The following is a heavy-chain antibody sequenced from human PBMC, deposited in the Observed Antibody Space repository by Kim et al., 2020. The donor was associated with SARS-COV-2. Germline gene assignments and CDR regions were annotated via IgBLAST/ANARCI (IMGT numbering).Heavy chain of an antibody. D-gene: IGHD6-19*01. CDR3: ARVRGSGWYFDPFDY. Sequence: QKFQGRVTITADESTSTAYMELSSLRSEDTAVYYCARVRGSGWYFDPFDYWGQGTLVTVSS. V-gene: IGHV1-69*01. J-gene: IGHJ4*02.